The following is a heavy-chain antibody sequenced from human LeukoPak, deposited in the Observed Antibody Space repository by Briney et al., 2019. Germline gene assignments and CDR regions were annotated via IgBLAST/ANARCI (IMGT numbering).Heavy chain of an antibody. D-gene: IGHD3-10*01. J-gene: IGHJ4*02. CDR2: YSGST. V-gene: IGHV4-39*01. Sequence: PSETLSLTCTVSGGSISSSSYYWAWIRQPPGKGLEYIGSYSGSTYYNPSLKSRVTISVDTSKKQFSLKLSSVIAADTAVYYCARSSYGAGSKPYWVDYWGQGTLVTVSS. CDR1: GGSISSSSYY. CDR3: ARSSYGAGSKPYWVDY.